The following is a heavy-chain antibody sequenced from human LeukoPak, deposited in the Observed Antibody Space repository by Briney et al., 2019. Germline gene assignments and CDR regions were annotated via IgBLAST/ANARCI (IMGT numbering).Heavy chain of an antibody. CDR1: GFTVSSNY. Sequence: GGSLRLSCAASGFTVSSNYMSWVRQAPGNGLEWVSVIYSGGSTYYADSVKGRFTISRHNSQSTLYLQMNSLRAEDTAVYYCARDRGSVTTLSFYYGMDVWGQGTTVTVSS. D-gene: IGHD1-14*01. CDR3: ARDRGSVTTLSFYYGMDV. V-gene: IGHV3-53*04. CDR2: IYSGGST. J-gene: IGHJ6*02.